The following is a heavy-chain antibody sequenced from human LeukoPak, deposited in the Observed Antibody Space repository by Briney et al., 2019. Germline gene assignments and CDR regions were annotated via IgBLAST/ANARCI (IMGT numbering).Heavy chain of an antibody. CDR2: IIPILGIG. CDR1: GGTFTSYA. J-gene: IGHJ5*02. CDR3: EKGSRSSPFDP. Sequence: SVKVSCKGSGGTFTSYAISWRRQAPGQGMEWMGRIIPILGIGNYAQKFQGRGTITRDKYNSKAYMELSRRRCEDKGGYDCEKGSRSSPFDPWGQGTLVTVSS. V-gene: IGHV1-69*04. D-gene: IGHD3-10*01.